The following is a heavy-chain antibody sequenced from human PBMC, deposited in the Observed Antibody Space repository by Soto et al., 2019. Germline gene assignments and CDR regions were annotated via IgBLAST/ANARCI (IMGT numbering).Heavy chain of an antibody. Sequence: PGGSLRLSCAASGFTFSSYSMNWVRQAPGKGLEWVSSISSSSSYIYYADSVKGRFTISRDNAKNSLYLQMNSLRAEDTAVYYCARKSVLADAFDIWGKGTMVTVS. V-gene: IGHV3-21*01. CDR3: ARKSVLADAFDI. CDR1: GFTFSSYS. J-gene: IGHJ3*02. CDR2: ISSSSSYI.